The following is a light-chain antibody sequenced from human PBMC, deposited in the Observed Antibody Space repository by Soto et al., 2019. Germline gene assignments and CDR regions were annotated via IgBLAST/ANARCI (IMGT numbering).Light chain of an antibody. J-gene: IGKJ1*01. CDR2: LGS. Sequence: DLVMTQSPLSLPVTPGDPASISCRSSQSLLHSNGYNYLDWYLQKQGQSPQLLIYLGSKRASGVPDRCSGSGSGTDFTLNISRVEAEYVGVYYCMQPLQSWTFGEGTKVDIK. CDR1: QSLLHSNGYNY. CDR3: MQPLQSWT. V-gene: IGKV2-28*01.